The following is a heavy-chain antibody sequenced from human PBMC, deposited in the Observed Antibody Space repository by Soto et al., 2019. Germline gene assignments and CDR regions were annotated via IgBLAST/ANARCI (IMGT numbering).Heavy chain of an antibody. V-gene: IGHV1-8*01. Sequence: ASVKVSCKAAGYTFTSYDINWGRQATGQGLEWMGWMNPNSGNTGYAQKFQGRVTMTRNTSISTAYMELSSLRSEDTAVYYCARGGIAATPRSPAFDIWAQGTIVTVPS. CDR2: MNPNSGNT. D-gene: IGHD6-13*01. CDR3: ARGGIAATPRSPAFDI. J-gene: IGHJ3*02. CDR1: GYTFTSYD.